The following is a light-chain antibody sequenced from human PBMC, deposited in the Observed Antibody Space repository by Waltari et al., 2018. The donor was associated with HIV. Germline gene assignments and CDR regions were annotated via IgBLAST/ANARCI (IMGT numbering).Light chain of an antibody. Sequence: IVMTQPPDSLALSLGERAPITCKSSQSVLYSSNNNNYLTWYQQKPGQPPKLLIYWASTRESGVPDRFSGSGSGTDFTLTISNLQAEDVAVYYCQQYYNAPYTFGQGTKLEIK. V-gene: IGKV4-1*01. CDR3: QQYYNAPYT. CDR1: QSVLYSSNNNNY. CDR2: WAS. J-gene: IGKJ2*01.